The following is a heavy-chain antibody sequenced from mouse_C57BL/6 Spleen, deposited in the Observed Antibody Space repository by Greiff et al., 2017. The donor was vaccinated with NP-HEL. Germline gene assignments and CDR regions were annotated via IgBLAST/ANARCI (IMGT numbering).Heavy chain of an antibody. CDR3: ARVTTVVGGYFDY. Sequence: QVQLKQSGAELAKPGASVKLSCKASGYTFTSYWMHWVKQRPGQGLEWIGYINPSSGYTKYNQKFKDKATLTADKSSSSAYMQLSSLTYEDSAVYYCARVTTVVGGYFDYWGQGTTLTVSS. J-gene: IGHJ2*01. CDR1: GYTFTSYW. CDR2: INPSSGYT. D-gene: IGHD1-1*01. V-gene: IGHV1-7*01.